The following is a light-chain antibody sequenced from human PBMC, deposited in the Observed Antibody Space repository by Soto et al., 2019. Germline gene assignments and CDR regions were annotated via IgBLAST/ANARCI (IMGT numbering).Light chain of an antibody. CDR1: QGMSNY. CDR2: AAS. V-gene: IGKV1-27*01. J-gene: IGKJ1*01. CDR3: QKYNSAPWT. Sequence: DIQMTQSPSSLSASVGDRVTITCRASQGMSNYLAWYQQKPGKVPKLLIYAASTLQSGVPSRFSGSGSGTDFTLTISSLQPEDVATYYGQKYNSAPWTFGQGTKVEI.